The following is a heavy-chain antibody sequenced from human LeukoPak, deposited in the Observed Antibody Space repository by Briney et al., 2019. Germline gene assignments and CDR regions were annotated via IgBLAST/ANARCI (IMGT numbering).Heavy chain of an antibody. Sequence: PSETQSLTCAVYGGSFSGYYWSWIRQPPGKGLEWIGEINHSGSTNYNPSLKSRVTISVDTSKNQFSLKLSSVTAADTAVYYCARVGSRDGYNYLAFDYWGQGTLVTVSS. CDR2: INHSGST. J-gene: IGHJ4*02. CDR3: ARVGSRDGYNYLAFDY. CDR1: GGSFSGYY. V-gene: IGHV4-34*01. D-gene: IGHD5-24*01.